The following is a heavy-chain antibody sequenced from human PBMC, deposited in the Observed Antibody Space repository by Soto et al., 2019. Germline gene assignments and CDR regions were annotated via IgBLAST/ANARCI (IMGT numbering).Heavy chain of an antibody. D-gene: IGHD2-2*01. V-gene: IGHV4-34*01. Sequence: SETLSLTCAVYGGSFSGYYWSWIRQPPGKGLEWIGEINHSGSTNYNPSLKSRFTISGDTSKNQFSLKLSSVTAADTDVYYCARGYCSSTSCLSNVNYYYYYYMDVWGKGTTVTVSS. CDR3: ARGYCSSTSCLSNVNYYYYYYMDV. J-gene: IGHJ6*03. CDR1: GGSFSGYY. CDR2: INHSGST.